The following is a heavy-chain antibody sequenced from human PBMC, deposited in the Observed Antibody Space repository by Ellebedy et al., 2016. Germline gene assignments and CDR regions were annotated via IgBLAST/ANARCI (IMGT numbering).Heavy chain of an antibody. V-gene: IGHV4-59*01. CDR3: ARTIVVVPAAIGWFDP. CDR2: IYYSGST. CDR1: GGSISSYY. D-gene: IGHD2-2*01. Sequence: SETLSLXXTVSGGSISSYYWSWIRQPPGKGLEWIGYIYYSGSTNYNPSLKSRVTISVDTSKNQFSLKLSSVTAADTAVYYCARTIVVVPAAIGWFDPWGQGTLVTVSS. J-gene: IGHJ5*02.